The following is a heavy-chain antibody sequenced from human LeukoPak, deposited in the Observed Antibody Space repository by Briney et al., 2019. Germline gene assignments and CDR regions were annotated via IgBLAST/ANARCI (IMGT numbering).Heavy chain of an antibody. CDR2: ISGSGGST. D-gene: IGHD5-12*01. CDR1: GFTFSSYA. CDR3: AKDSKASGYDSADFDY. J-gene: IGHJ4*02. Sequence: GGSLRLSCAASGFTFSSYAMSWVRQAPGEGLEWVSAISGSGGSTYYADSVKGRFTISRDNSKNTLYLQMNSLRAEDTAVYYCAKDSKASGYDSADFDYWGQGTLVTVSS. V-gene: IGHV3-23*01.